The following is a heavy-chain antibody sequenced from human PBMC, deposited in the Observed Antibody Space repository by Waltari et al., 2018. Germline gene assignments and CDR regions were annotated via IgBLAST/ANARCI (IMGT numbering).Heavy chain of an antibody. CDR1: GDSITSYY. CDR3: ARGNAFDF. CDR2: IYHSGST. Sequence: QVQLQESGPGLVKPSETLSLTCTVSGDSITSYYWNWIRQPPGKGLEWIAYIYHSGSTTYNPSLKSRVTLSIDMSKNQFSLYLTSVTAADTAVYYCARGNAFDFWGQGTLVTVSS. V-gene: IGHV4-59*01. J-gene: IGHJ3*01.